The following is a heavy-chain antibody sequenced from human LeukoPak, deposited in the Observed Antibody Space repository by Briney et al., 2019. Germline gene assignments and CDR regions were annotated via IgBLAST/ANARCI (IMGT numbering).Heavy chain of an antibody. D-gene: IGHD3-22*01. Sequence: GGSLRLSCAASGFTFSTYGMTWVRQAPGKGLEWVSAITGSGTSTYYAASVKGRFTISRDNSKNTLYLQMNSLRAEDTAVYYCAKDLRYYDSSGFDAFDIWGQGTMVTVSS. CDR1: GFTFSTYG. J-gene: IGHJ3*02. V-gene: IGHV3-23*01. CDR3: AKDLRYYDSSGFDAFDI. CDR2: ITGSGTST.